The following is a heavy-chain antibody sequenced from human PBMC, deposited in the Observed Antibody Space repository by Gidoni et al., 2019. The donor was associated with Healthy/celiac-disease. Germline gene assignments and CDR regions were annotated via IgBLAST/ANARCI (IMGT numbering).Heavy chain of an antibody. CDR2: IIPIFGTA. CDR3: ARIYPSSGYNGSSGYSGAFDI. J-gene: IGHJ3*02. Sequence: QVQPLQSGAEVKKPGFSVKVSCKASGRTFSSYAISWVRQAPGQGLEWMGGIIPIFGTANYAQKFQGRVTITADESTSTAYMELSSLRSEDTAVYYCARIYPSSGYNGSSGYSGAFDIWGQGTMVTVSS. CDR1: GRTFSSYA. D-gene: IGHD3-22*01. V-gene: IGHV1-69*01.